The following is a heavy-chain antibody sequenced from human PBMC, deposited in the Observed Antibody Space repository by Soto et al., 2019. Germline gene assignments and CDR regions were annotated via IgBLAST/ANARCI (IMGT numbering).Heavy chain of an antibody. J-gene: IGHJ5*02. Sequence: QVQLVQSGAEVKKPGASVKVSCKASGYTFTGYYMHWVRQAPGQGLEWMGWINPNSGGTNYAQKFQGWVTMTRDTSLSTAYRELSRLRSDDTAVYYCAREMSAQWLVGDWFDPWGQGTLVTVSS. CDR3: AREMSAQWLVGDWFDP. CDR2: INPNSGGT. V-gene: IGHV1-2*04. D-gene: IGHD6-19*01. CDR1: GYTFTGYY.